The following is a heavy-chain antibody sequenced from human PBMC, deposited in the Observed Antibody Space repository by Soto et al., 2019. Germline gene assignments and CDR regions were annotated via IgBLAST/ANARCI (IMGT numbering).Heavy chain of an antibody. CDR3: ARGIVVVPAAIWSYHWFDL. D-gene: IGHD2-2*02. CDR2: IYHSGST. Sequence: SETLSLTCAVSGGSISSSNWWSWVRQPPGKGLEWIGEIYHSGSTNYNPSLKSRVTISLDKSKNQFSLKLSSVTAADTAVYYRARGIVVVPAAIWSYHWFDLCREGTLVTVTA. CDR1: GGSISSSNW. J-gene: IGHJ5*02. V-gene: IGHV4-4*02.